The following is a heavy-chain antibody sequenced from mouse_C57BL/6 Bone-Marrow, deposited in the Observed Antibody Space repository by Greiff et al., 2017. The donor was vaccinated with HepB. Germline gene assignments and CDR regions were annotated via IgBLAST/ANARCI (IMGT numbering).Heavy chain of an antibody. CDR2: ISYDGSN. Sequence: ESGPGLVKPSQSLSLTCSVTGYSITSGYYWNWIRQFPGNKLEWMGYISYDGSNNYNPSLKNRISITRDTSKNQFFLKLNSVTTEDTATYYCAAKSLITTVPFAYWGQGTLVTVSA. CDR3: AAKSLITTVPFAY. J-gene: IGHJ3*01. V-gene: IGHV3-6*01. CDR1: GYSITSGYY. D-gene: IGHD1-1*01.